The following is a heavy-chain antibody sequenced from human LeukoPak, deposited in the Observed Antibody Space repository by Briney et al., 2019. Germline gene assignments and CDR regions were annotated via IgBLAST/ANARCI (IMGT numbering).Heavy chain of an antibody. CDR1: GFRFSSSW. J-gene: IGHJ4*02. Sequence: PGGSLRLSCAASGFRFSSSWMTWVRQAPGKGLEWVANVNPDGSETYYLDSVKGRFTISRDNVKNSLYLLMNSLRAEDTAVYYCGRWGIEAAIDYWGQGTLVTVSS. V-gene: IGHV3-7*01. D-gene: IGHD2-2*01. CDR3: GRWGIEAAIDY. CDR2: VNPDGSET.